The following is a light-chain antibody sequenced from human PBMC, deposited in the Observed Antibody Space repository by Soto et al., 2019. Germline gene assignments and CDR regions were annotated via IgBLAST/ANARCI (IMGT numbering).Light chain of an antibody. V-gene: IGKV1-5*01. J-gene: IGKJ1*01. CDR2: DVS. CDR1: QSITTW. CDR3: QQYDVYSK. Sequence: DIQTVQSPSTVAADVGDSVTSTCLASQSITTWLAWYQQRPGKAPCLLIYDVSSSQCGVPSSFSGSGSRTEFTLNISSLQPDDSATSSCQQYDVYSKFGQGTKVDIK.